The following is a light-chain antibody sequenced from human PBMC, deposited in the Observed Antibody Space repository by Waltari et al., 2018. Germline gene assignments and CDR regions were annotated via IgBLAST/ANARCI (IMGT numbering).Light chain of an antibody. V-gene: IGKV3-15*01. J-gene: IGKJ4*01. CDR3: YQYNSSPPALT. CDR1: EDIRYN. Sequence: EILLAQSPATLSASPGESATLSCRASEDIRYNLAWYQQKPGQAPRLLIYGASIRATGIPARFSGSVSGTEFSLIITSLQSEDFAVYYCYQYNSSPPALTFGGGTKVEIK. CDR2: GAS.